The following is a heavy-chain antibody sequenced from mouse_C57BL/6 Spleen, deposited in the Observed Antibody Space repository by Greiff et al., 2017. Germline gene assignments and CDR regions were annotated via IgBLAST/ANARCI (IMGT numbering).Heavy chain of an antibody. V-gene: IGHV1-72*01. Sequence: QVHVKQPGAELVKPGASVKLSCKASGYTFTSYWMHWVKQRPGRGLEWIGRIDPNSGGTKYNEKFKSKATLTVDKPSSTAYMQLSSLTSEDSAVYYCASLIYYDYDHAMDYWGQGTSVTVSS. D-gene: IGHD2-4*01. CDR3: ASLIYYDYDHAMDY. J-gene: IGHJ4*01. CDR1: GYTFTSYW. CDR2: IDPNSGGT.